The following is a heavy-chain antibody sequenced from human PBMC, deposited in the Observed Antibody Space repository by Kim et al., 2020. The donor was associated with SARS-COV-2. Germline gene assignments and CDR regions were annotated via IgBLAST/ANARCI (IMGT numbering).Heavy chain of an antibody. CDR3: AKATRITRQLDV. D-gene: IGHD1-20*01. Sequence: ASVKVSCKATYSFSGYDIQWARQAPGQGLEWMGWINPHNGDTNYAQKFRGRVTMTRESSITTAYMELTGLTSDDTSTYYCAKATRITRQLDVWGQVTPVTVSS. J-gene: IGHJ6*02. CDR2: INPHNGDT. CDR1: YSFSGYD. V-gene: IGHV1-2*02.